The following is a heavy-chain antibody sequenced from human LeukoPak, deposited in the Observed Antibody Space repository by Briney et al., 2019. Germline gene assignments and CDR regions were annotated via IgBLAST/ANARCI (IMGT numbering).Heavy chain of an antibody. J-gene: IGHJ4*02. CDR2: IRSKANSYAT. CDR1: GFTFRGSA. Sequence: GGSLRLSCAASGFTFRGSAMHWVRQASGKGLEWVGRIRSKANSYATAYAASVKGRFTISRDDSKNTAYLQMNSLKTEDTAVYYCTRAAAAGYYLYYFDYWGQGTLVTVSS. CDR3: TRAAAAGYYLYYFDY. D-gene: IGHD6-13*01. V-gene: IGHV3-73*01.